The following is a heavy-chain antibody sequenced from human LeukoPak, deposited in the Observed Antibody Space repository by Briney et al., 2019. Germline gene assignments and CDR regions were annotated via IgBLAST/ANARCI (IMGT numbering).Heavy chain of an antibody. CDR1: GFTVSSNY. CDR3: ARSPGQQLVLSLFDY. CDR2: IYSGGST. J-gene: IGHJ4*02. D-gene: IGHD6-13*01. V-gene: IGHV3-53*01. Sequence: PGGSLRLSCAASGFTVSSNYMSWVRQAPGKGLEWVSVIYSGGSTYYAGSVKGRFTISRDNSKNTLYLQMNSLRAEDTAVYYCARSPGQQLVLSLFDYWGQGTLVTVSS.